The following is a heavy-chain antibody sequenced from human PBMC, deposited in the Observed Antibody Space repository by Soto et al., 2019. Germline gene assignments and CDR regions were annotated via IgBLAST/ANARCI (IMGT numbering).Heavy chain of an antibody. J-gene: IGHJ4*02. V-gene: IGHV3-15*01. CDR2: IKSKTDGGTT. CDR3: TTDSGYYDILTDY. CDR1: GLAFSNAW. D-gene: IGHD3-9*01. Sequence: GSLRLSCAASGLAFSNAWMSWVRQAPGKGLEWVGRIKSKTDGGTTDYAAPVKGRFTISRDDSKNTLYLQMNSLKTEDTAVYYCTTDSGYYDILTDYWGQGTLVTVSS.